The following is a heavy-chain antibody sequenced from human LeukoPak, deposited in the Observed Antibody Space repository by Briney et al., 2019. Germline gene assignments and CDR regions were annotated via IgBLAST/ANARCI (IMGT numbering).Heavy chain of an antibody. V-gene: IGHV3-64*01. CDR3: ARDRWFGELSQGPFDY. D-gene: IGHD3-10*01. CDR2: INNNGDST. J-gene: IGHJ4*02. CDR1: GFTFRTYT. Sequence: PGGSLRLSCAASGFTFRTYTMHWVRQAPGKGLEYVSAINNNGDSTYYANSVKGRFTISRDNSKNTLYLQMGSLRAEDMAVYYCARDRWFGELSQGPFDYWGQGTLVTVSS.